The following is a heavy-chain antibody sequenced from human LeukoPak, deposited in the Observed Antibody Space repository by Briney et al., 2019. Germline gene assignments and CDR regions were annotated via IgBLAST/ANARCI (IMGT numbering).Heavy chain of an antibody. V-gene: IGHV3-30-3*01. CDR1: GFTFSSYA. J-gene: IGHJ6*02. CDR3: ARDPVAVSGSNYYYYGMDV. D-gene: IGHD6-19*01. Sequence: GGSLRLSCAASGFTFSSYAMHWVRQAPGKGLEWVAVISYDESSKYYIDSVKGRFTVSRDNSRNTLYLQMNSLKTEDTALYYCARDPVAVSGSNYYYYGMDVWGQGTTVTVSS. CDR2: ISYDESSK.